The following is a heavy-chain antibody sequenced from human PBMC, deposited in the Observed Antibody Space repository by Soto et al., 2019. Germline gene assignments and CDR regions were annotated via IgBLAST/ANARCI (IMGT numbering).Heavy chain of an antibody. CDR3: ARAPLN. Sequence: SETLSLTCTVSGASVRSGGYYWSWIRQHPGKGLEWIGNIHHSGSTYYNPSLKSRVTISVDTSKNQFSLKLSSVTAADTAVYYCARAPLNWGQGTLVTVSS. J-gene: IGHJ4*02. CDR2: IHHSGST. CDR1: GASVRSGGYY. V-gene: IGHV4-31*03.